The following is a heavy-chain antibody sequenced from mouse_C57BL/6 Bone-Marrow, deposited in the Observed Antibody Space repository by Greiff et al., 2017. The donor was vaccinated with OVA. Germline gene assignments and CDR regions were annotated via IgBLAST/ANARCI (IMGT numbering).Heavy chain of an antibody. V-gene: IGHV1-18*01. D-gene: IGHD1-1*01. CDR2: INPNNGGT. J-gene: IGHJ4*01. CDR1: GYTFTDYN. CDR3: ARSPPYYYGSSYDAMDY. Sequence: DVHLVESGPELVKPGASVKIPCKASGYTFTDYNMDWVKQSHGKSLEWIGDINPNNGGTIYNQKFKGKATLTVDKSSSTAYMGLRSLTSEDTAVYYCARSPPYYYGSSYDAMDYWGQGTSVTVSS.